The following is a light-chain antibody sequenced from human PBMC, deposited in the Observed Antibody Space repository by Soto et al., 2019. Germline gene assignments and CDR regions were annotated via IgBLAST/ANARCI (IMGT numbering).Light chain of an antibody. Sequence: QSALTQPASVSGSPGQSITISCTGTSSDVGSYNLVSWYQQHPGKAPKLMIYEGGKRPSWVSNRFSGSKSGNTASLRISGLQAEDEADYYCFSYTGSRPYVFGTGTKVTVL. CDR3: FSYTGSRPYV. CDR2: EGG. J-gene: IGLJ1*01. CDR1: SSDVGSYNL. V-gene: IGLV2-23*01.